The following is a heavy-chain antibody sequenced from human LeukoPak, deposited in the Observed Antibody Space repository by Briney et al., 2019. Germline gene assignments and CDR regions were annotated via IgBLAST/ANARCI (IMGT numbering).Heavy chain of an antibody. V-gene: IGHV3-30*02. CDR1: GFTFS. D-gene: IGHD7-27*01. Sequence: PGGSLRLSCVGSGFTFSVHWVRQLPGKGLEWLTFIRHDGTDQHYADSVRGRFTISRDNSKNTVYLQMNSLRPEDTALYYCAKDGNWASVSWGQGTLVTVSS. J-gene: IGHJ5*02. CDR2: IRHDGTDQ. CDR3: AKDGNWASVS.